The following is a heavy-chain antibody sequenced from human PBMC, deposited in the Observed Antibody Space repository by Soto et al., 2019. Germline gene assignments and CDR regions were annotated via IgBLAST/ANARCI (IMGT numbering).Heavy chain of an antibody. CDR2: VSASGLNT. Sequence: EVQLLESGGKLVQPGGSLTLSCAASGFTFSTYAMAWVRQAPGKGLEWVSGVSASGLNTDYADPVKGRFYISRDNSKNTVSLHMNRLRAEDTALYYCAKVRPRRTSGYFFDHWGQGTPVTVSS. CDR3: AKVRPRRTSGYFFDH. D-gene: IGHD1-1*01. V-gene: IGHV3-23*01. J-gene: IGHJ4*02. CDR1: GFTFSTYA.